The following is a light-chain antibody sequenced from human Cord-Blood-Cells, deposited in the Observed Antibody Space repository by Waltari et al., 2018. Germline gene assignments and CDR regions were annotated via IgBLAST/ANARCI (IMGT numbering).Light chain of an antibody. Sequence: ATLSCRASQSVSSSYLAWYQHKPGQAPRLLIYGASSRATGIPDRFSGSGSGTDFTLTISRLEPEDFAVYYCQQYGSSIFTFGPGTKVDIK. CDR2: GAS. J-gene: IGKJ3*01. V-gene: IGKV3-20*01. CDR3: QQYGSSIFT. CDR1: QSVSSSY.